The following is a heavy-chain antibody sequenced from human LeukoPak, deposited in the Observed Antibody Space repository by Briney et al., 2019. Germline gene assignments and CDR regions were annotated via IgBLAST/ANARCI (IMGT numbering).Heavy chain of an antibody. V-gene: IGHV1-46*01. CDR2: IKPSGGST. CDR1: GYTFTSYY. Sequence: ASVKVSCKASGYTFTSYYMHWVRQAPGQGLEWMGIIKPSGGSTSYAQRFQGRVTMTRDTSTSTVYMELSSLRSDDTAVYFCARDVGSSSWYYYYGMDVWGQGTTVTVSS. J-gene: IGHJ6*02. D-gene: IGHD6-13*01. CDR3: ARDVGSSSWYYYYGMDV.